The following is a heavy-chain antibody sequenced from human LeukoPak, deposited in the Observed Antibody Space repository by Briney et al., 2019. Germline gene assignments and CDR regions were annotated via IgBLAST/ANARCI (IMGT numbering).Heavy chain of an antibody. CDR2: ISYDGSNK. Sequence: GGSLRLSCAASGFTFSSYGMHWVRQAPGKGLEWVAVISYDGSNKYYADSVKGRFTISRDNSKNTLYLQMNSLRAEDTAVYYCAKGTHANWGQGTLVTVSS. V-gene: IGHV3-30*18. CDR3: AKGTHAN. J-gene: IGHJ4*02. CDR1: GFTFSSYG.